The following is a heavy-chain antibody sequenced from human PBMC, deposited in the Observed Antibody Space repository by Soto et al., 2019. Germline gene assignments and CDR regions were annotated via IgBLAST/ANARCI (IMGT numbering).Heavy chain of an antibody. CDR2: IIPIFGTA. Sequence: XQLXXXXAEVKKPGSSVKVSCKASGGTFSSYAISWVRQAPGQGLEWMGGIIPIFGTANYAQKVQGRVRITADEPTTTAYMELSSLRSEETAVYYCARPVPAAGYYYGMDVWGQGTTVTVSS. V-gene: IGHV1-69*12. J-gene: IGHJ6*02. D-gene: IGHD2-2*01. CDR3: ARPVPAAGYYYGMDV. CDR1: GGTFSSYA.